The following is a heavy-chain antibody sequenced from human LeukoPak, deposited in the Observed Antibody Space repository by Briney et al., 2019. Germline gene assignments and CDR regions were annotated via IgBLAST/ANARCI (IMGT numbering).Heavy chain of an antibody. CDR1: GYTFIGYY. V-gene: IGHV1-2*02. CDR3: ARVLRYFDWLPGGWFDP. Sequence: GASVKVSCKASGYTFIGYYMHWVRQAPGQGLEWMGWINPNSGGTNYAQKFQGRVTMTRDTSISTAYMELSRLRSDDTAVYYCARVLRYFDWLPGGWFDPWGQGTLVTVSS. CDR2: INPNSGGT. J-gene: IGHJ5*02. D-gene: IGHD3-9*01.